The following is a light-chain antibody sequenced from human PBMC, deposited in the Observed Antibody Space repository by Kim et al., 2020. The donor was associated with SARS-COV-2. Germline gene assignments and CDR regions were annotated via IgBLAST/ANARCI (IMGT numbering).Light chain of an antibody. J-gene: IGLJ3*02. CDR1: KLGDKY. CDR2: QDS. Sequence: SYELTQPPSVSVSPGQTASITCSGDKLGDKYACWYQQKPGQSPVLVIYQDSKRSSGILERFSGSNTGNTATLTISGTQAMDEAYYYCQAWDGSTAVVFGGGTKLTVL. CDR3: QAWDGSTAVV. V-gene: IGLV3-1*01.